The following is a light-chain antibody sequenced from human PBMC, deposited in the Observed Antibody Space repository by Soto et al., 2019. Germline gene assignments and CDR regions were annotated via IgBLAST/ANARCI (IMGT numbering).Light chain of an antibody. CDR2: LGS. Sequence: DIVMTQSPLSLPVTPGEPASISCRSSQSLLHSNGYNYFDWYLQKPGQSPQLLIYLGSNRASGVPDRFSGSESGTDFTLKISRVEAEDVGVYYCMQALQTPFTFGPGTKVDIK. J-gene: IGKJ3*01. CDR1: QSLLHSNGYNY. V-gene: IGKV2-28*01. CDR3: MQALQTPFT.